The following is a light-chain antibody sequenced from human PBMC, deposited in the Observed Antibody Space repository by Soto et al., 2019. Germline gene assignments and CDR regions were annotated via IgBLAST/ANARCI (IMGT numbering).Light chain of an antibody. CDR3: QQYNDWPMYS. J-gene: IGKJ2*01. CDR2: GAS. Sequence: EIVMTQSPATLSVSPGERATLSCRPSQSVYNKFAWYQQRPGQAPRLLIYGASTRATGIPARFSGGGSGTEFSLTISSLQSEDFAVYYCQQYNDWPMYSFGQGTRLEIK. V-gene: IGKV3-15*01. CDR1: QSVYNK.